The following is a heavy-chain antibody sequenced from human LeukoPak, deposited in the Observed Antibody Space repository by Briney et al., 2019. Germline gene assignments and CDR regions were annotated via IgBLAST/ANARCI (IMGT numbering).Heavy chain of an antibody. CDR2: IYDTGST. CDR1: GFTFSSYA. CDR3: ARGGWYTWFDP. Sequence: PGGSLRLSCAASGFTFSSYAMSWIRQPPGKALEWIGYIYDTGSTNYNPSLKSRVTTSVDTSKNQFSLKLSSVTAADTAVYYCARGGWYTWFDPWGQGTLVTVSA. V-gene: IGHV4-59*08. J-gene: IGHJ5*02. D-gene: IGHD6-19*01.